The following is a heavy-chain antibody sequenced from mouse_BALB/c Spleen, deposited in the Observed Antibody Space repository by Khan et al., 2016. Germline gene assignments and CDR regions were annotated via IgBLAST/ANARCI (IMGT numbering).Heavy chain of an antibody. CDR2: ILPGSGSI. CDR3: ARGND. V-gene: IGHV1-9*01. Sequence: QVQLQQSGAELMKPGASVKISCKATGYTFSSYWLEWIKQRPGHGLEWIGDILPGSGSINFNERFKDKVTFTADTSSNTAYLHLSSLTFEDSAVYYCARGNDWGQGTTLTVSS. J-gene: IGHJ2*01. CDR1: GYTFSSYW.